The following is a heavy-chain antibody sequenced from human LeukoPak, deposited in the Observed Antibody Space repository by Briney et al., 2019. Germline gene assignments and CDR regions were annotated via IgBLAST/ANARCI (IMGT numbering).Heavy chain of an antibody. J-gene: IGHJ4*02. CDR1: GYTFINYG. D-gene: IGHD5-24*01. Sequence: ASVKVSCKASGYTFINYGITWVRQAPGQGLEWMGWISPYNGNTKYLQKFQGRVTMTTDTSTSTASMEVRSLRSDDTAVYYCARVGDGYQAYDYWGQGTLVTVSS. V-gene: IGHV1-18*01. CDR2: ISPYNGNT. CDR3: ARVGDGYQAYDY.